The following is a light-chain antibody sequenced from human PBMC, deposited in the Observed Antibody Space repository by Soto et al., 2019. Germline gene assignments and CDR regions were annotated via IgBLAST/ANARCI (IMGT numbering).Light chain of an antibody. Sequence: EVVLTQSPDTLSLSPGEIATLSCRASQDVGKFLVWSQQKPGLSPSLVIYETSKRATDIPDRFSGSGSGTDFTLTLTHLGPEDGGVYYCQQRNNWPLTFGGGTKVELK. CDR1: QDVGKF. J-gene: IGKJ4*01. CDR2: ETS. CDR3: QQRNNWPLT. V-gene: IGKV3-11*01.